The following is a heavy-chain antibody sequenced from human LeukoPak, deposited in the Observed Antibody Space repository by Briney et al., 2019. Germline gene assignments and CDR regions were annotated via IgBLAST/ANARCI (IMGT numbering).Heavy chain of an antibody. CDR3: ARVSSKATVRGLITKKNYYYYYMDV. D-gene: IGHD3-10*01. Sequence: GGSLRLSCAAAGFTFSNYWMNWVRQAPGKGLEWVANIEQDGSEKYYVDSVKGRFTISRDNAKNSLYLQMNSLRAEDTAVYYCARVSSKATVRGLITKKNYYYYYMDVWGKGTTVTISS. CDR1: GFTFSNYW. CDR2: IEQDGSEK. J-gene: IGHJ6*03. V-gene: IGHV3-7*01.